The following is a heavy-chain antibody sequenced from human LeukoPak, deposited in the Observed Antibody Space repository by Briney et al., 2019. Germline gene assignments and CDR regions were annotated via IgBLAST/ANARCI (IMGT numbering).Heavy chain of an antibody. CDR2: IYYSGST. CDR3: ARVLRYFDWKGYYYYMDV. D-gene: IGHD3-9*01. Sequence: PSETLSLTCTVSGGSISSSSYYWGWIRQPPGKGLEWIGSIYYSGSTYYNPSLKSRVTISVDTSKNQFSLKLSSVPAADTAVYYCARVLRYFDWKGYYYYMDVWGKGTTVTISS. V-gene: IGHV4-39*07. CDR1: GGSISSSSYY. J-gene: IGHJ6*03.